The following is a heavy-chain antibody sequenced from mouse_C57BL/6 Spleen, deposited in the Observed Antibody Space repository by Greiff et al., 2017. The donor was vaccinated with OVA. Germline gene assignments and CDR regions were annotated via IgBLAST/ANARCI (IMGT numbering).Heavy chain of an antibody. Sequence: EVNVVESGGDLVKPGGSLKLSCAASGFTFSSYGMSWVRQTPDKRLEWVATISSGGSYTYYPDSVKGRFTISRDNAKNTLYLQMSSLKSEDTAMYYCARQNWEKYFDYWGQGTTLTVSS. V-gene: IGHV5-6*01. D-gene: IGHD4-1*01. J-gene: IGHJ2*01. CDR3: ARQNWEKYFDY. CDR1: GFTFSSYG. CDR2: ISSGGSYT.